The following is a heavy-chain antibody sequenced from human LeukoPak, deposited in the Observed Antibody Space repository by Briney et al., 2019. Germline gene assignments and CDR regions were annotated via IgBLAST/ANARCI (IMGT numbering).Heavy chain of an antibody. V-gene: IGHV4-4*02. D-gene: IGHD4-23*01. CDR3: ARVGPGWVVTPTYFDY. CDR2: MYLSGTT. Sequence: SGTLSLTCTVSGDSINSLDLWSWVRQPPGKGLEWIGEMYLSGTTHSNPSVKSRVTISIDKPKNQFFLNLSSVTAADTAVYYCARVGPGWVVTPTYFDYWGQGTLVTVSS. CDR1: GDSINSLDL. J-gene: IGHJ4*02.